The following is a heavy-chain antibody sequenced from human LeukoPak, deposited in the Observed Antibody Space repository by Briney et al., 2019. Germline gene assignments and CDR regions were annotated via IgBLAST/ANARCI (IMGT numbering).Heavy chain of an antibody. CDR2: ISSSGRST. CDR3: ARRAGTPGTYFDY. V-gene: IGHV3-23*01. D-gene: IGHD1-1*01. J-gene: IGHJ4*02. Sequence: PGGSLRLSCAASGFPLSSYAMRWVRQAPGRGVEWVSAISSSGRSTYYADSVKGRFTISRDNSKNTLYLQMNSLRAEDTDVYYCARRAGTPGTYFDYWGQGTLVTVSS. CDR1: GFPLSSYA.